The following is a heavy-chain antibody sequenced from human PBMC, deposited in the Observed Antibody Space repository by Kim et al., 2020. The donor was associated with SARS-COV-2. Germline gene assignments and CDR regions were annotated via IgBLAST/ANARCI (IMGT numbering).Heavy chain of an antibody. CDR2: SSYSGST. J-gene: IGHJ5*02. D-gene: IGHD2-15*01. CDR3: ARTLRPSSLRCCFDP. V-gene: IGHV4-39*01. Sequence: SETLSLTCTVSGGSISSSTNYWNWIRQPPGKGLEWIGSSSYSGSTYYNPSLKSRITISVNTSKNQFSLKLSPVTAADTASYYCARTLRPSSLRCCFDPWG. CDR1: GGSISSSTNY.